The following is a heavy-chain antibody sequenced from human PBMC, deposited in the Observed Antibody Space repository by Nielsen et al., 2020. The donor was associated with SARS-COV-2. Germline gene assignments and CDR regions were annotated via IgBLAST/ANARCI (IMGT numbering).Heavy chain of an antibody. CDR2: IYSGGST. V-gene: IGHV3-53*01. Sequence: GESLKISCAASGFTVSSNYMSWVRQAPGKGLGWVSVIYSGGSTYYADSVKGRFTISRDNSKNTLYLQMNSLRAEDTAVYYCASEIAVAGLDYWGQGTLVTVSS. CDR1: GFTVSSNY. CDR3: ASEIAVAGLDY. J-gene: IGHJ4*02. D-gene: IGHD6-19*01.